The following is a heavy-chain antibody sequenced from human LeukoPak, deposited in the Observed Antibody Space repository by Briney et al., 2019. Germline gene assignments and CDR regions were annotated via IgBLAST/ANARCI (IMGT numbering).Heavy chain of an antibody. D-gene: IGHD6-19*01. CDR1: GFTFSGYA. J-gene: IGHJ4*02. CDR2: ISGSGGST. CDR3: AKAGGGGWYGRSFDY. V-gene: IGHV3-23*01. Sequence: PGGSLRLSCAASGFTFSGYAMSWVRQAPGKGLEWVSAISGSGGSTYYADSVKGRFTISRDNSKNTLYLQMNSLRAEDTAVYYCAKAGGGGWYGRSFDYWGQGTLVTVSS.